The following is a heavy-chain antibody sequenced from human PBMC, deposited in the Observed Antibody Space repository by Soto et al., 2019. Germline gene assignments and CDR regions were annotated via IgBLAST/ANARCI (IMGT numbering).Heavy chain of an antibody. D-gene: IGHD3-10*01. J-gene: IGHJ6*02. Sequence: QVQLQESGPGLVKPSETLSLSCTVSGGSINSYYWSWIRQSPGKRMEWIGYVHHSGGSSYNPSLQSGVAISLDTSKSQFSLKVTSVTATDTAVYYCARQGFGPLHGLVDVWGQGTTVTVSS. V-gene: IGHV4-59*08. CDR1: GGSINSYY. CDR3: ARQGFGPLHGLVDV. CDR2: VHHSGGS.